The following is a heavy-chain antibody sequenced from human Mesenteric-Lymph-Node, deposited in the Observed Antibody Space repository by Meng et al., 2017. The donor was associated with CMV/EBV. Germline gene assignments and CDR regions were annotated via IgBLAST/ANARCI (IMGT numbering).Heavy chain of an antibody. V-gene: IGHV1-46*01. J-gene: IGHJ4*02. D-gene: IGHD6-19*01. Sequence: ASVKVSCKASGYTFTSYYMHWVRQAPGQGLEWMGIINPSGGSTSYAQKFQGRVTMTRDTSTSTVYMELSSLRSEDTAVYYCARDRPPRVAGMEPAYWGQGTLVTVSS. CDR3: ARDRPPRVAGMEPAY. CDR2: INPSGGST. CDR1: GYTFTSYY.